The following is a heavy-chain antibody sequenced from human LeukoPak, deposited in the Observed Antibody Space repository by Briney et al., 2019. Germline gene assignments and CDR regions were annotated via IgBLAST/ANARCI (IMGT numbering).Heavy chain of an antibody. CDR3: AKGPHRGVYCSGGSCPSN. CDR2: INSDGSST. J-gene: IGHJ4*02. D-gene: IGHD2-15*01. V-gene: IGHV3-74*01. Sequence: GGSLRLSCAASGFTFSSYWMHWVRQAPGKGLVWVSRINSDGSSTSYADSVKGRFTISRDNSKNTLYLQMNSLRAEDTAVYYCAKGPHRGVYCSGGSCPSNWGQGTLVTVSS. CDR1: GFTFSSYW.